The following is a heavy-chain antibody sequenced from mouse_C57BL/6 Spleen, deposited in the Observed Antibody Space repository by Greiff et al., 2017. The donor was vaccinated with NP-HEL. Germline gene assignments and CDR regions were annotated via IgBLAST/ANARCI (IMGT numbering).Heavy chain of an antibody. J-gene: IGHJ2*01. CDR2: INPSTGGT. CDR1: GYSFTGYY. CDR3: ARSVVATRGYLDY. Sequence: VQLQQSGPELVKPGASVKISCKASGYSFTGYYMNWVKQSPEKSLEWIGEINPSTGGTTYNQKFKAKATLTVDKSSSTAYMQLKSLTSEDSAVYYCARSVVATRGYLDYWGQGTTLTVSS. V-gene: IGHV1-42*01. D-gene: IGHD1-1*01.